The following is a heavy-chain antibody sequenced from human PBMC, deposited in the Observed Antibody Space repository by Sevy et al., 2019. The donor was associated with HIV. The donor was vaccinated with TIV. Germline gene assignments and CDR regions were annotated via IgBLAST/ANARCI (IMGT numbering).Heavy chain of an antibody. CDR2: ISSSSSTI. CDR3: VREIGDILTGYRGYFQH. D-gene: IGHD3-9*01. V-gene: IGHV3-48*02. J-gene: IGHJ1*01. Sequence: GGSLRLSCAASGFTFSSYSMNWVRQAPGKGLEWVSYISSSSSTIYYADSVKGRFTISRDNAKNSLYLQMNSLRDEDTAVYYCVREIGDILTGYRGYFQHWGQGTLVTVSS. CDR1: GFTFSSYS.